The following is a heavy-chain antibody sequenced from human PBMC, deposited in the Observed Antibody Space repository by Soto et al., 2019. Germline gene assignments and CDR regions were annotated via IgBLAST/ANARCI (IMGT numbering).Heavy chain of an antibody. CDR3: ARARVAAYYYYYGMDV. CDR1: GGSISSYY. D-gene: IGHD6-13*01. V-gene: IGHV4-59*01. J-gene: IGHJ6*02. CDR2: IYYSGST. Sequence: QVQLQESGPGLVKPSETLSLTCTVSGGSISSYYWSWIRQPPGKGLEWIGYIYYSGSTNYNPSLKSRVTISXXTXKXXFSLKLSSVTAADTAVYYCARARVAAYYYYYGMDVWGQGTTVTVSS.